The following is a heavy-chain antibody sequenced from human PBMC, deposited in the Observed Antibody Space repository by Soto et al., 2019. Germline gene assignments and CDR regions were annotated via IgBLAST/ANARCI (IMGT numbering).Heavy chain of an antibody. D-gene: IGHD3-10*01. CDR2: ISGSGGST. V-gene: IGHV3-23*01. J-gene: IGHJ6*03. Sequence: GSLRLSCAASGFTFSSYAMSWVRQAPGKGLEWVSAISGSGGSTYYADSVKGRFTISRDNSKNTLYLQMNSLRAEDTAVYYCAKGEGLLWFGEFWYYYMDVWGKGTTVTVSS. CDR1: GFTFSSYA. CDR3: AKGEGLLWFGEFWYYYMDV.